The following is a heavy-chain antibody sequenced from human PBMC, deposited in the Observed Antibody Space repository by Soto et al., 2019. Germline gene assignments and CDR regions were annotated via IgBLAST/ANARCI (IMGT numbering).Heavy chain of an antibody. J-gene: IGHJ4*02. CDR2: ISSSSSYI. V-gene: IGHV3-21*01. Sequence: EVQLVESGGGLVKPGGSLRLSCAASGFTFSSYSMNWVRQAPGKGLEWVSSISSSSSYIYYADSVKGRFTISRDNAKNSQYLQMNNLRAEDTAVYYCASISGYDFDYWGQGTLVTVSS. D-gene: IGHD5-12*01. CDR1: GFTFSSYS. CDR3: ASISGYDFDY.